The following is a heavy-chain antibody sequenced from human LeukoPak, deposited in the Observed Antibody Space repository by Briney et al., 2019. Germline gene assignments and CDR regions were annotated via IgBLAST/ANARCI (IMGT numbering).Heavy chain of an antibody. D-gene: IGHD4-23*01. CDR1: GGSISSYY. V-gene: IGHV4-59*01. CDR2: IYYSGST. Sequence: SETLSLTCTVSGGSISSYYWSWIRQPPGKGLEWIGGIYYSGSTNYNHSLKSRVTISVDTSKNQFSLKLSSVTAADTAVYYCARVPNVDYGGNLWYYYYGMDVWGQGTTVTVSS. CDR3: ARVPNVDYGGNLWYYYYGMDV. J-gene: IGHJ6*02.